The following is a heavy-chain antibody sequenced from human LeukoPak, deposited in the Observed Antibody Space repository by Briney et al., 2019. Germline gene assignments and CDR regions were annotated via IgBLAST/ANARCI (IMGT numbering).Heavy chain of an antibody. CDR3: ARPSGTIFGVVTPFDY. Sequence: EASVKVSCKASGYTFITYGINWGRQAPGQGLEWMGWINPNTGNPMYAQGFTGRFVFSLDTSVSTAYLQISSLKAEDTAVYYCARPSGTIFGVVTPFDYWGQGTLVTVSS. V-gene: IGHV7-4-1*02. D-gene: IGHD3-3*01. CDR1: GYTFITYG. CDR2: INPNTGNP. J-gene: IGHJ4*02.